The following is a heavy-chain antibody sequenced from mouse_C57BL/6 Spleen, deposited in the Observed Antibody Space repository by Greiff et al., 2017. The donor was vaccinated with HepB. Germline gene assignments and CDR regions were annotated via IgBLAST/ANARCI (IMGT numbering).Heavy chain of an antibody. CDR3: ARHEERDYSNYYAMDY. Sequence: QVQLQQSGAELVKPGASVKLSCKASGYTFTEYTIHWVKQRSGQGLEWIGWFYPGSGSIKYNEKFKDKATLTADKSSSTVYIELSRLTSEDSAVYICARHEERDYSNYYAMDYWGQGTSVTVSS. D-gene: IGHD2-5*01. CDR1: GYTFTEYT. V-gene: IGHV1-62-2*01. J-gene: IGHJ4*01. CDR2: FYPGSGSI.